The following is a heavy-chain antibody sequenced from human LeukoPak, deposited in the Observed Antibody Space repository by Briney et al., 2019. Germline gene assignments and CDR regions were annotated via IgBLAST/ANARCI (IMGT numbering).Heavy chain of an antibody. CDR2: ISGGGGSA. D-gene: IGHD3-3*01. Sequence: PGGSLRLSCAASGFTFSSYAMRWVRQAPGKGLEWVSAISGGGGSAYYAYSVKDRFTISRDNSKNTLYLQMNSLRAEDTAVYHCAKTDIWSGYGMDVWGQGTTVTVSS. CDR1: GFTFSSYA. CDR3: AKTDIWSGYGMDV. V-gene: IGHV3-23*01. J-gene: IGHJ6*02.